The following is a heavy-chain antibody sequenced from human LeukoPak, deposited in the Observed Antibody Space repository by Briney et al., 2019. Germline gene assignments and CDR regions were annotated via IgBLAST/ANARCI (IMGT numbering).Heavy chain of an antibody. V-gene: IGHV6-1*01. CDR1: GDSVSTYGAS. CDR3: ARELITGRIHYYYHGMDV. Sequence: SQTLSLTCAIAGDSVSTYGASWNWIRQSPSRGLEWLGRAYYRSMWYSDYAESLKSRITIDPDTSNNQFSLHLASVTPEDTAVYYCARELITGRIHYYYHGMDVWGQGTTVTVSS. J-gene: IGHJ6*02. D-gene: IGHD1-1*01. CDR2: AYYRSMWYS.